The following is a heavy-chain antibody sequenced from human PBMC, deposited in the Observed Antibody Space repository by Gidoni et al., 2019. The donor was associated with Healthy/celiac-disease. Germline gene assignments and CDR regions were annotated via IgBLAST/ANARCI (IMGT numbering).Heavy chain of an antibody. D-gene: IGHD3-22*01. CDR1: GFTCVDYA. J-gene: IGHJ4*02. CDR2: IRSKAYGGTT. Sequence: VQLVESGGGLVKPGRSLRLSRPASGFTCVDYATRWFRQAPGKGLDGVGFIRSKAYGGTTEYAASVKGRFTISRDDSKSIAYLQRNSMKTEDTAVYYCTRDGWTYYYDSSGLYYFDYWGQGTLVTVSS. V-gene: IGHV3-49*05. CDR3: TRDGWTYYYDSSGLYYFDY.